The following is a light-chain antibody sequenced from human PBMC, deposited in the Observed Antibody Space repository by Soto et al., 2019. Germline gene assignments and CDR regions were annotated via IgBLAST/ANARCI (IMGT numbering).Light chain of an antibody. CDR3: QQTYSAPWT. J-gene: IGKJ1*01. CDR2: AAS. V-gene: IGKV1-39*01. CDR1: QSITTF. Sequence: DIQMTQSPSSLSASVGDRVTITCRASQSITTFLNWYQHKPGIPPKVLIYAASTLRRGVPSRFNGSGSGTDFTLTISSLQPEDFATYYCQQTYSAPWTFGQGTKVEIK.